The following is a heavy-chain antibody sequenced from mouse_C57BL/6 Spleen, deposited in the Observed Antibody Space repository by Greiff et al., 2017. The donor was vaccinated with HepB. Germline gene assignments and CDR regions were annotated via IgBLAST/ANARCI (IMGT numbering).Heavy chain of an antibody. J-gene: IGHJ4*01. Sequence: VQVVESGPGLVQPSQSLSITCTVSGFSLTSYGVHWVRQSPGKGLEWLGVIWRGGSTDYNAAFMSRLSITKDNSKSQVFFKMNSLQADDTAIYYCAKDYSNSPYAMDYWGQGTSVTVSS. D-gene: IGHD2-5*01. CDR1: GFSLTSYG. CDR3: AKDYSNSPYAMDY. V-gene: IGHV2-5*01. CDR2: IWRGGST.